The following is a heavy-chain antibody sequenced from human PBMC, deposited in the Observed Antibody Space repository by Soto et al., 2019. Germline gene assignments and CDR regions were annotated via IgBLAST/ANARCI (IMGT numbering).Heavy chain of an antibody. Sequence: QVQLVESGGGVVQPGRSLRLSCAASGFTFSSYGMHWGRQAPGKGLEWVAVILYDGSNKYYADPVKGRFTISRDNSKITLYLHMNSLRAEETAVYYCVKQQLGLMFGDYWCQGTLVSDSS. J-gene: IGHJ4*02. D-gene: IGHD6-13*01. CDR1: GFTFSSYG. CDR2: ILYDGSNK. CDR3: VKQQLGLMFGDY. V-gene: IGHV3-30*03.